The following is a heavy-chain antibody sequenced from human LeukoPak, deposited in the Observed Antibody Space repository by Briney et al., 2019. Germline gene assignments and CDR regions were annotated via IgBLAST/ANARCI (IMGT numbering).Heavy chain of an antibody. CDR3: ARDVDNALLGGAFDL. D-gene: IGHD4-23*01. J-gene: IGHJ3*01. CDR1: GLARSSKY. V-gene: IGHV3-66*02. CDR2: VHGGDTT. Sequence: PGGSLRLSCVASGLARSSKYMSWVSQPPGEGREWVSVVHGGDTTQYPDSVKGRFTISRNNSKNMVYLQMNSLRPEDTAVYYCARDVDNALLGGAFDLWGKGTMVTVSS.